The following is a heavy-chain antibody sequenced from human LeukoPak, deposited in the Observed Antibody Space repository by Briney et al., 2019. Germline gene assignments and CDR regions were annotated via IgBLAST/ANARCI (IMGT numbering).Heavy chain of an antibody. Sequence: GGALRLSWAASGFTVSSNYMSLVRQAPGKGLEWVANIKEEGSEKYYVDSLKGRFTISRDNAKNTLYLQMNSLRAADTAVYYCASPSGSGSYSAFYYWGQGTMVTVSS. CDR2: IKEEGSEK. J-gene: IGHJ4*02. V-gene: IGHV3-7*01. CDR3: ASPSGSGSYSAFYY. CDR1: GFTVSSNY. D-gene: IGHD1-26*01.